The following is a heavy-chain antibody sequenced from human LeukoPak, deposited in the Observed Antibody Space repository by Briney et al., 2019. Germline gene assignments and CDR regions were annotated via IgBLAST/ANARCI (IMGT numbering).Heavy chain of an antibody. J-gene: IGHJ5*02. CDR1: GYTFTGYY. V-gene: IGHV1-2*02. Sequence: ASVKVSCKASGYTFTGYYMHWVRQAPGQGLEWMGWINPNSGGTNYAQKFQGRVIMTRDTSISTAYMELSRLRSDDTAVYYCARHYSSSWYGVDPWGQGTLVTVSS. D-gene: IGHD6-13*01. CDR3: ARHYSSSWYGVDP. CDR2: INPNSGGT.